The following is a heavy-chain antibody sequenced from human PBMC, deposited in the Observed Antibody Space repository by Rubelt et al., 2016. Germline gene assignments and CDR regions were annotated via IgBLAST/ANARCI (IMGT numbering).Heavy chain of an antibody. CDR1: A. J-gene: IGHJ4*02. D-gene: IGHD3-10*01. CDR2: ISSNGGST. V-gene: IGHV3-64D*06. Sequence: AMHWVRQAPGKGLEYVSAISSNGGSTYYADSVKGRFTISRDNSKNTLYLQMSSLRAEDTAVYYCVKGGFYYQLDYWGQGTLVTVSS. CDR3: VKGGFYYQLDY.